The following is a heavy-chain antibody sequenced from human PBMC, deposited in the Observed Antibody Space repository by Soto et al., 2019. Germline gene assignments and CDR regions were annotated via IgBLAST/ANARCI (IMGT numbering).Heavy chain of an antibody. CDR1: GGTFSGYA. V-gene: IGHV1-69*01. J-gene: IGHJ1*01. CDR2: IIPIFGIT. D-gene: IGHD1-1*01. CDR3: ARDPRSITGTTSSEDFQH. Sequence: QAQLMQSGAEVKEPGSSVKVSCKASGGTFSGYAISWVRQAPGQGLEWLGGIIPIFGITNYAQKFQNRLTIAAYESSATVYMDLRSLTSEDSAIYYFARDPRSITGTTSSEDFQHWGQGTLVSVS.